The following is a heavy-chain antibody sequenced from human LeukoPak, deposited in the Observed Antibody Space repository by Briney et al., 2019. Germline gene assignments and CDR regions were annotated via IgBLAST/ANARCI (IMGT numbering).Heavy chain of an antibody. CDR1: GFTFDDYG. CDR3: ARVSYYGSGSYWPY. V-gene: IGHV3-20*01. D-gene: IGHD3-10*01. J-gene: IGHJ4*02. CDR2: INWNGGST. Sequence: GGSLRLSCAASGFTFDDYGMSWVRQAPGKGLEWVSGINWNGGSTGYADPVKGRFTISRDNAKNSLYLQMNSLRAEDTALYHCARVSYYGSGSYWPYWGQGTLVTVSS.